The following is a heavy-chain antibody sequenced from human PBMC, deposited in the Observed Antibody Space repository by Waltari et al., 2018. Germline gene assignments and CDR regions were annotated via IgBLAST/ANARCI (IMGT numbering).Heavy chain of an antibody. CDR1: GGSISSHY. D-gene: IGHD6-13*01. CDR3: ARAEGIAAAGTGPDAFDI. V-gene: IGHV4-59*11. J-gene: IGHJ3*02. Sequence: QVQLQESGPGLVKPSETLSLTCTVSGGSISSHYWSWIRQPPGKGLEWIGYIYYSGSTNDNPSLKRRVTISVDTSKNQFSLKLSSVTAADTAVYYCARAEGIAAAGTGPDAFDIWGQGTMVTVSS. CDR2: IYYSGST.